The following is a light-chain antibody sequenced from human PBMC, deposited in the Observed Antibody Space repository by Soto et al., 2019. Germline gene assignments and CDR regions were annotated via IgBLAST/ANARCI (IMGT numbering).Light chain of an antibody. V-gene: IGKV3-20*01. J-gene: IGKJ5*01. Sequence: ILLPESXGTLSLSRLEXXXXXXXAIQSLSSSSLAWYQQKXGQSPRLLIYGASXRATGIPDRSSGSGSGTDFTLTITRLEPEDFAVYYCQQYCSSRITFGQGTRLEIK. CDR3: QQYCSSRIT. CDR1: QSLSSSS. CDR2: GAS.